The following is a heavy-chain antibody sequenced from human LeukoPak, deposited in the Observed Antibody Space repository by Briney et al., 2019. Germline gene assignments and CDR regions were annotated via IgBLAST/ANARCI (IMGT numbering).Heavy chain of an antibody. CDR3: ARTSRDYYDSSGYYYSYWYFDL. CDR2: IYTSGST. J-gene: IGHJ2*01. CDR1: GGSISSGSYY. Sequence: SETLSLTCTVSGGSISSGSYYWSWIRQPAGKGLEWIGRIYTSGSTNYNPSLKSRVTMSVDTSKNQFSLKLSSVTAADTAVYYCARTSRDYYDSSGYYYSYWYFDLWGRGTLVTVSS. V-gene: IGHV4-61*02. D-gene: IGHD3-22*01.